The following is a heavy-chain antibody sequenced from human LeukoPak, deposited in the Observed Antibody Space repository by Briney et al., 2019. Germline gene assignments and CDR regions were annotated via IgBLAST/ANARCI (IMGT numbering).Heavy chain of an antibody. J-gene: IGHJ4*02. CDR2: IIPIFGTA. CDR3: ARAYEWELRTTRFDY. V-gene: IGHV1-69*13. D-gene: IGHD1-26*01. CDR1: GGTFSSYA. Sequence: SVKVSCKASGGTFSSYAISWVRQAPGQGLEWMGGIIPIFGTANYAQKFQGRVTITADESTSTAYMELSGLRSEDTAVYYCARAYEWELRTTRFDYWGQGTLVTVSS.